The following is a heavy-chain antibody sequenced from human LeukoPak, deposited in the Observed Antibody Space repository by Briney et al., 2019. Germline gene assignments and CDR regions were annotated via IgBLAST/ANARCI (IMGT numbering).Heavy chain of an antibody. CDR2: IVVGSGNT. CDR1: GFTFTSSA. Sequence: GASVKVSCKASGFTFTSSAVQWVRQARGQRLEWIGWIVVGSGNTNYAQKFQERVTITRDRSTSTAYMELSSLRSEDPAVYSCAAVLALFGECDPWGQGTLVSVSS. D-gene: IGHD3-3*01. J-gene: IGHJ5*02. V-gene: IGHV1-58*01. CDR3: AAVLALFGECDP.